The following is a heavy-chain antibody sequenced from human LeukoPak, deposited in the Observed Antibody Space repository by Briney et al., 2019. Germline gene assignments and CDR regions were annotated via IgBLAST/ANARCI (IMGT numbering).Heavy chain of an antibody. CDR1: GFTFSGSA. CDR3: TRHFPDPPYYYDSSGYYYELRAFDI. D-gene: IGHD3-22*01. Sequence: GGSLRLSCAASGFTFSGSAMHWVRQASGKGLEWVGRIRSKANSYATAYAASVKGRFTISRDDSKNTVYLQMNSLKTEDTAVYYCTRHFPDPPYYYDSSGYYYELRAFDIWGQGTMVTVSS. V-gene: IGHV3-73*01. CDR2: IRSKANSYAT. J-gene: IGHJ3*02.